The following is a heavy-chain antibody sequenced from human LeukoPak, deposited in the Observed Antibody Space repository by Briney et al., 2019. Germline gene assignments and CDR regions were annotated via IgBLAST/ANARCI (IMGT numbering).Heavy chain of an antibody. V-gene: IGHV4-39*01. Sequence: SETLSLTCTVSGGSISSSSYYWGWIRQPPGKGLEWIGSIYYSGSTYYNPSLKSRVTISVDTSKNQFSLKLSSVTAADTAVYYCGVVIGSSYFDYWGQGTLVTVSS. CDR1: GGSISSSSYY. D-gene: IGHD3-3*01. J-gene: IGHJ4*02. CDR3: GVVIGSSYFDY. CDR2: IYYSGST.